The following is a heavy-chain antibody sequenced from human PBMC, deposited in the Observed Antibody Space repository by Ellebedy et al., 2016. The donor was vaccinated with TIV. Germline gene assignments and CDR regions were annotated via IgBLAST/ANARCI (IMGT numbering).Heavy chain of an antibody. D-gene: IGHD4-23*01. V-gene: IGHV3-74*01. Sequence: GESLKISCAASGFTFTTYRLHWVRQAPGKGLRWVSRIDTDGSSTVYADSVKGRFTISRDNAKNTVYLQMNSLRAEDTAIYYCARDRTVHAYGNLGPWGQGTLVTVSS. J-gene: IGHJ5*02. CDR2: IDTDGSST. CDR1: GFTFTTYR. CDR3: ARDRTVHAYGNLGP.